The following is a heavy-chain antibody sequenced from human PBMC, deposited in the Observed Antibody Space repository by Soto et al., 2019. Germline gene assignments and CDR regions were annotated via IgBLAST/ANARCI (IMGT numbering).Heavy chain of an antibody. V-gene: IGHV5-51*01. D-gene: IGHD6-13*01. CDR3: AGQGATAATLPLVWFDP. Sequence: SLKNSWQSSLYSFAGYWISWVLNLPLKVLELMGIIYPDSSDTRYSRSFQGQVTISADKSISTAYLQWSSLEASDTAVYFCAGQGATAATLPLVWFDPWGQGTLVTVSS. J-gene: IGHJ5*02. CDR1: LYSFAGYW. CDR2: IYPDSSDT.